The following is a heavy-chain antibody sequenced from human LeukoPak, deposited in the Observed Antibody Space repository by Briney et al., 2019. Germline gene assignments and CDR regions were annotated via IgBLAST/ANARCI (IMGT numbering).Heavy chain of an antibody. Sequence: PGGSLRLSCAASGFTFSSYSMNWVRQAPGKGLEWVSYINSGGSAIYYADSVKGRFTISRDNAKSSLYLQMNSLRADDTAVYYCARGGSYVHYWGQGTLVTVSS. CDR3: ARGGSYVHY. D-gene: IGHD1-26*01. V-gene: IGHV3-48*04. CDR1: GFTFSSYS. J-gene: IGHJ4*02. CDR2: INSGGSAI.